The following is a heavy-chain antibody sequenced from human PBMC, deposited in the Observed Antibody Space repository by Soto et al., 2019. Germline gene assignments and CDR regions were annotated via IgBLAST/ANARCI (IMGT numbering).Heavy chain of an antibody. J-gene: IGHJ6*02. V-gene: IGHV4-30-4*01. CDR2: IYYSGST. Sequence: PSETLSLTCTVSGGSISSGDYYWSWIRQPPGKGLEWIGYIYYSGSTYYNPSLKSRVTISVDTSKNQFSLKLSSVTAADTAVYYCARAAGSQLALFYYYYVMDVWGQGTSVTVSS. CDR3: ARAAGSQLALFYYYYVMDV. D-gene: IGHD6-13*01. CDR1: GGSISSGDYY.